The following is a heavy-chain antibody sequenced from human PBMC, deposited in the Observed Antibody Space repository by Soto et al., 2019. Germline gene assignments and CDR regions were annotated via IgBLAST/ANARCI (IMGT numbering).Heavy chain of an antibody. CDR1: GFTFSSYA. CDR3: AREYGLEMATLDY. CDR2: ISYDGSNK. Sequence: QVQLVESGGGVVQPGRSLRISCAAFGFTFSSYAMHWVRQAPGKGLEWVAVISYDGSNKYYADSVKGRFTISRDNSKNTLYLQMNSLRAKDTAVYYSAREYGLEMATLDYWGQGTMVTVSS. J-gene: IGHJ4*02. D-gene: IGHD5-12*01. V-gene: IGHV3-30-3*01.